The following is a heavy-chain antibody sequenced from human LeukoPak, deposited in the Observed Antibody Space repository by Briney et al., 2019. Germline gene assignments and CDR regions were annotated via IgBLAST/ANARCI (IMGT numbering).Heavy chain of an antibody. CDR1: GYTFSTYT. J-gene: IGHJ4*02. Sequence: ASVTASCMASGYTFSTYTMHWVRQAPGQRLEWMGWINAGNGNTKYSQKFQGRVTITRDTSASTAYMDLSSLRSEDTAVYYCAREIDRDGYNRFFDYWGQGTLVTVSS. D-gene: IGHD5-24*01. V-gene: IGHV1-3*01. CDR2: INAGNGNT. CDR3: AREIDRDGYNRFFDY.